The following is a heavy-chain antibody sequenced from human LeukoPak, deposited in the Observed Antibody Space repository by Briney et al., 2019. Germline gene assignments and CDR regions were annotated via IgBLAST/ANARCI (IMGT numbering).Heavy chain of an antibody. CDR3: ARHGSVSSGALV. Sequence: PSETLSLTCTVSGGSISSYYWSWIRQPPGKGQEWIGYIFYSGSTNYNPSLKSRVTISVDTSKNQFSLKLSSVTAADTAVYYCARHGSVSSGALVWGQGTLVTVSS. CDR2: IFYSGST. CDR1: GGSISSYY. J-gene: IGHJ4*02. V-gene: IGHV4-59*08. D-gene: IGHD3-22*01.